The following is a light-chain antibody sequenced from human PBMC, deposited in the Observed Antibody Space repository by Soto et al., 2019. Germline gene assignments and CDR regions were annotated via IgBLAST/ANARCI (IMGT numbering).Light chain of an antibody. CDR2: AAS. V-gene: IGKV1-39*01. J-gene: IGKJ1*01. CDR1: QSISSY. Sequence: DIQMTQSPSSLSASVGDRVTITCRASQSISSYLNWYQQKPGKAPKLLIYAASSLQSGVPSRFSGSGSGTDFTRTIRSLEPEGFSTYDCQQSYSTPPTFGQGNKVEIK. CDR3: QQSYSTPPT.